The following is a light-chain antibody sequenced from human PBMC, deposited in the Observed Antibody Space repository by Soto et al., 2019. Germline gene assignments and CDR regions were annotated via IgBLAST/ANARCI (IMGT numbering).Light chain of an antibody. J-gene: IGKJ1*01. Sequence: DIPMTQSPSSLSASVGDRVTISCRASQSVRTYLSWYQHRPGKAPKLLIYGSSILQTGVPSRFSGSGAATDFTLTITSLQPEYFATYYCQQSYTTPWTFGQGTKVEI. V-gene: IGKV1-39*01. CDR3: QQSYTTPWT. CDR1: QSVRTY. CDR2: GSS.